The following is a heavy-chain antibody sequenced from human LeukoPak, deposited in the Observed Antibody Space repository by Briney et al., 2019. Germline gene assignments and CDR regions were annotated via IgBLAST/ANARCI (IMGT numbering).Heavy chain of an antibody. J-gene: IGHJ4*02. V-gene: IGHV1-2*06. D-gene: IGHD4-17*01. CDR2: INPNSGGT. Sequence: ASVKVSCKASGYTFTGYYIHWVRQAPGQGLEWMGRINPNSGGTNYAQKFQGRVTVTRDTSISTAYMELSSLGSDDTAVYYCATHADYGDNLYYWGQGTLVTVSS. CDR3: ATHADYGDNLYY. CDR1: GYTFTGYY.